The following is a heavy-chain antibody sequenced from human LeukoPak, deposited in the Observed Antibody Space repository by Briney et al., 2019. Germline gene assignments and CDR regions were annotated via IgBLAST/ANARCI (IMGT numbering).Heavy chain of an antibody. V-gene: IGHV3-66*01. CDR3: ASTNKYYYDSSGYDYYYYYMDV. D-gene: IGHD3-22*01. Sequence: GGSLRLSCAASGFTVSSNYMSWVRQAPGKGLEWVSVIYSGGSTYYADSVKGRFTISRDNSKNTLYLQMNRLRAEDTAVYYCASTNKYYYDSSGYDYYYYYMDVWGKGTTVTISS. J-gene: IGHJ6*03. CDR2: IYSGGST. CDR1: GFTVSSNY.